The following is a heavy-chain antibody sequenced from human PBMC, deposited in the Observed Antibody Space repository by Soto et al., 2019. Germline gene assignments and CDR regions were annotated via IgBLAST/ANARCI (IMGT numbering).Heavy chain of an antibody. V-gene: IGHV3-21*01. CDR2: ISYGSDYI. J-gene: IGHJ4*02. Sequence: GGSLRLSCAASGFTFAGFGMNWVRQVPGKGLECVSFISYGSDYIYYADSVKGRFTVSRDNAKNSQYLQMNSLRAEDTAVYYCARDYDSTGRFDYWGQGALVTVSS. D-gene: IGHD3-22*01. CDR3: ARDYDSTGRFDY. CDR1: GFTFAGFG.